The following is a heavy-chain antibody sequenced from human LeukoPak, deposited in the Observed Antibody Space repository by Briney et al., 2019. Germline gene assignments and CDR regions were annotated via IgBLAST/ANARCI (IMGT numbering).Heavy chain of an antibody. CDR3: ARISYDSSGYASYFQH. J-gene: IGHJ1*01. CDR1: GGSFSGYY. V-gene: IGHV4-34*01. CDR2: INHSGST. Sequence: SETLSLTCAVYGGSFSGYYWSWIRQPPGKGLEWLGEINHSGSTNYNPSLKSRVTISVDTSKNQFSLKLSSVTAADTAVYYCARISYDSSGYASYFQHWGQGTLVTVSS. D-gene: IGHD3-22*01.